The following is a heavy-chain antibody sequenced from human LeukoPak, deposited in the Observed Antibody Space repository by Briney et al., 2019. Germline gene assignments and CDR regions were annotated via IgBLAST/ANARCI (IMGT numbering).Heavy chain of an antibody. V-gene: IGHV4-31*03. CDR2: IYYSGST. CDR1: GGSISSGGYY. J-gene: IGHJ4*02. CDR3: ARSYVDTAMAAGY. D-gene: IGHD5-18*01. Sequence: SQTLSLTCTVSGGSISSGGYYWSWLRQHPGTGLEWIGYIYYSGSTYYNPSLKSRVTISVDTSKNQFSLKLSSVTAADTAVYYCARSYVDTAMAAGYWGQGTLVTVSS.